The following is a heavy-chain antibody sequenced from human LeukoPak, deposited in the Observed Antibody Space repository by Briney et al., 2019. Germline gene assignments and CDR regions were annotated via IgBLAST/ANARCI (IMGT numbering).Heavy chain of an antibody. J-gene: IGHJ6*03. CDR2: MNSNGANT. CDR3: AKGGPCGTSCSYYYYYMDV. Sequence: PGGSLRLSCAASGFTFSNYAMTWVRQAPGKGLEWVSAMNSNGANTYHADSVKGRFTISRDNSKNTLYLQMNSLRAEDTAVYYCAKGGPCGTSCSYYYYYMDVWGKGTTVTVSS. CDR1: GFTFSNYA. D-gene: IGHD2-2*01. V-gene: IGHV3-23*01.